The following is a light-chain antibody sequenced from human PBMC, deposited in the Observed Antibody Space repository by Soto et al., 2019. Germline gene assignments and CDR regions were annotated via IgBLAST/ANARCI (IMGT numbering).Light chain of an antibody. CDR1: QSIRTF. CDR2: DAS. Sequence: IVLTQSPATLSLSPGERATLSCRASQSIRTFLAWYQHRPGQAPRLLIYDASDRATGIPARFSGSGSGTDFTLTISSLEPEDSAFYYCQQRDNWPQTFGQGTKVDIK. V-gene: IGKV3-11*01. J-gene: IGKJ1*01. CDR3: QQRDNWPQT.